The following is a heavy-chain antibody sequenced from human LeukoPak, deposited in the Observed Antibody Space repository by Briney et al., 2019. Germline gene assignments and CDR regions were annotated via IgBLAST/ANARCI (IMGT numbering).Heavy chain of an antibody. CDR2: INHSGST. Sequence: SETLSLTCAVYGGSFSGYYWSWIRQPPGKGLEWIGEINHSGSTNYNPSLKSRVTISVDTSKNQFSLKLSSETAADTAVYYCARAFLRITMVRGVSRPYGMDVWGKGTTVTVSS. V-gene: IGHV4-34*01. CDR1: GGSFSGYY. D-gene: IGHD3-10*01. CDR3: ARAFLRITMVRGVSRPYGMDV. J-gene: IGHJ6*04.